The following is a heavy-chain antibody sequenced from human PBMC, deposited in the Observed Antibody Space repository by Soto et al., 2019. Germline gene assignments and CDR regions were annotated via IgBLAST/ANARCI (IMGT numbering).Heavy chain of an antibody. J-gene: IGHJ6*03. CDR3: AKDGRGITIFGVVISAYYYMDV. D-gene: IGHD3-3*01. CDR1: GFTFSSYA. Sequence: GGSLRLSCAASGFTFSSYAMSWVRQAPGKGLEWVSAISGSGGSTYYADSVKGRFTISRDNAKNTLYLQMNSLRAEDTAVYYCAKDGRGITIFGVVISAYYYMDVWGKGTTVTVSS. V-gene: IGHV3-23*01. CDR2: ISGSGGST.